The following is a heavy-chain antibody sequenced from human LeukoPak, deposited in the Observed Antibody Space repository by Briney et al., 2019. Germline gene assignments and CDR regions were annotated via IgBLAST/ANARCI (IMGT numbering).Heavy chain of an antibody. V-gene: IGHV4-39*01. D-gene: IGHD1-1*01. CDR3: AAYSSGTMFDS. CDR2: VFSAGRA. J-gene: IGHJ4*02. Sequence: SETLSLTCTVSGGSVTRSGSYWGWIRQPPGKGLEWIGSVFSAGRADYNPSLKSRVTISLDTSRNQFTLKQSSVTASGTAIYYCAAYSSGTMFDSWGPGALVTVSS. CDR1: GGSVTRSGSY.